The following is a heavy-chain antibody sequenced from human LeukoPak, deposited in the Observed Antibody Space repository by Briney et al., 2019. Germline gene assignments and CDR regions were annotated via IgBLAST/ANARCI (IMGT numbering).Heavy chain of an antibody. Sequence: GASVKVSCKASGGTFGTFPLSWVRQAPGQGLEWMGVIIPILGRTNYAQKFQGRVTVTTDEPPTTAHMELSSLRFEDTAMYYCARVSGESSGTSYSNQYFDYWGQGSLVTVSS. CDR2: IIPILGRT. D-gene: IGHD2-21*01. V-gene: IGHV1-69*16. CDR1: GGTFGTFP. J-gene: IGHJ4*02. CDR3: ARVSGESSGTSYSNQYFDY.